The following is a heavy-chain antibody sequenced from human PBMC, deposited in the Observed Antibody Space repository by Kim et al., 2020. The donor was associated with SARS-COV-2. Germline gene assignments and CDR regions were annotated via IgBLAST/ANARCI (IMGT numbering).Heavy chain of an antibody. J-gene: IGHJ3*02. V-gene: IGHV3-53*04. CDR2: IYSGGST. Sequence: GGSLRLSCAASGFTVSSNYMSWVRQAPGKGLEWVSVIYSGGSTYYADSVKGRFTISRHNSKNTLYLQMNSLRAEDTAVYYCARAVHGGWAPDAFDIWGQGTMVTVSS. CDR3: ARAVHGGWAPDAFDI. D-gene: IGHD3-16*01. CDR1: GFTVSSNY.